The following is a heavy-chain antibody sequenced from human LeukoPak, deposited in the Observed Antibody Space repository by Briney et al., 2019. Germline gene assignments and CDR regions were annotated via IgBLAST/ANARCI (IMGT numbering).Heavy chain of an antibody. CDR2: IGSVNGNT. Sequence: GSSVKVSCKASGGTFSSYAISWVRQAPGQRLEWMGWIGSVNGNTRYSQHFHDRITITRDTSATTAYMELTSLRSEDSAVYFCARDPIVWLADFSYDFGMDLWGQGTTVTVSS. V-gene: IGHV1-3*04. CDR1: GGTFSSYA. J-gene: IGHJ6*02. D-gene: IGHD2/OR15-2a*01. CDR3: ARDPIVWLADFSYDFGMDL.